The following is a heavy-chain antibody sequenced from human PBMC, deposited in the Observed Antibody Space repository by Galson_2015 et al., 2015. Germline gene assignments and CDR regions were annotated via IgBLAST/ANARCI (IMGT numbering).Heavy chain of an antibody. CDR3: TRAASGTDKFDS. CDR2: IRRKVFGATT. CDR1: GFSFGDYA. J-gene: IGHJ4*02. V-gene: IGHV3-49*04. Sequence: SLRLSCATSGFSFGDYAMSWVRQAPGKGLEWVALIRRKVFGATTDYAASVKGRFSISRDDSKTIAYLQMNSLETEDTAVYYCTRAASGTDKFDSWGQGTLVTVSS. D-gene: IGHD6-25*01.